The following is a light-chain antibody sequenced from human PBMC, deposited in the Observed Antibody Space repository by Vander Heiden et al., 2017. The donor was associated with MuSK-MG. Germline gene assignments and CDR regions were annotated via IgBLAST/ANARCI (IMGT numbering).Light chain of an antibody. Sequence: SYVLTQPPSVSVAPGKTASITCGGNNIGSKAVHWDEQKPGPAPVWVMYYDSARPSGIPERCSGSNSENTAPLTISRVEAGDEADYYCQVWETISDHQGVFGGGTKLTVL. CDR2: YDS. CDR1: NIGSKA. J-gene: IGLJ2*01. CDR3: QVWETISDHQGV. V-gene: IGLV3-21*01.